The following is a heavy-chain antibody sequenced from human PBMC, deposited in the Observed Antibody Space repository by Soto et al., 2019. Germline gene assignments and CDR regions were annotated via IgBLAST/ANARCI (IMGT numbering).Heavy chain of an antibody. CDR3: ARGQEGVVATH. Sequence: QVQLQQWGAGLLKPSETLSLNCAVTGGSLSGYYWSWIRQPPGKGLEWIGEVKDGGHTNYSPSLRGXXTXSXXTSHNQCSLRLNSVTAADTGVYYCARGQEGVVATHWDQGSLVTVSS. D-gene: IGHD5-12*01. J-gene: IGHJ4*02. CDR1: GGSLSGYY. CDR2: VKDGGHT. V-gene: IGHV4-34*01.